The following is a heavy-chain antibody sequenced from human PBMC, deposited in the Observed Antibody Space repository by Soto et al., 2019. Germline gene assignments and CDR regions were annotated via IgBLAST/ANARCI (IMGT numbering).Heavy chain of an antibody. CDR1: GFTLYDDA. CDR3: AKDSSGSSWGFDYYYGMDV. V-gene: IGHV3-9*01. CDR2: ISWNSGSI. D-gene: IGHD6-13*01. Sequence: SLRLSCSASGFTLYDDAMHWVRQAPGKGLEWVSVISWNSGSIGYADSVKGRFTISRANAKNSLYLQMNSLRDEDTALYYCAKDSSGSSWGFDYYYGMDVWGQGTTVTVSS. J-gene: IGHJ6*02.